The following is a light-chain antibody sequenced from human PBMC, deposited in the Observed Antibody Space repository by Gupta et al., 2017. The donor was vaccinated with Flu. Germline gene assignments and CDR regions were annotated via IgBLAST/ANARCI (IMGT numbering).Light chain of an antibody. V-gene: IGKV3-20*01. J-gene: IGKJ1*01. Sequence: VLTQSPGALSLSPGDRATLACRASQRVSSNYLAWYQHKPGQAPRLLTYGTSNRAPGVPARFSGSGSGTDFTLTISGLEPDDFAVYYCQQYESSPRTFGPGTKVEVK. CDR2: GTS. CDR1: QRVSSNY. CDR3: QQYESSPRT.